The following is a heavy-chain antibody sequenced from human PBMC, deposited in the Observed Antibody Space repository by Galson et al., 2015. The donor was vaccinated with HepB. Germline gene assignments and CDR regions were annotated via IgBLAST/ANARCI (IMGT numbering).Heavy chain of an antibody. CDR3: ARGADPSSTSPEFDP. D-gene: IGHD2-2*01. CDR1: GYSFTSYW. CDR2: IYPGDSDT. Sequence: QSGAEVKKPGESLKISCKGSGYSFTSYWIGWVRQMPGKGLEWMGIIYPGDSDTRYSPSFQGQVTISADKSISTAYLQWSSLKASDTAMYYCARGADPSSTSPEFDPWGQGTLVTVSS. V-gene: IGHV5-51*01. J-gene: IGHJ5*02.